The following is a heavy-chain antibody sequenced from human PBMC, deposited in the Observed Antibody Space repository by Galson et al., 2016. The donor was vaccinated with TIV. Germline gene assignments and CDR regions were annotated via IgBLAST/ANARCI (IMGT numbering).Heavy chain of an antibody. J-gene: IGHJ6*03. Sequence: SLRLSCATSGFTFSSYGIHWVRQAPGKGLEWVAFIRYDGSNKYYADSVNGRFTISRDNSKNTVSLQMNGLRAEDTALYCCAKDSTTTLYYMDVWQRDHGHRLL. CDR3: AKDSTTTLYYMDV. CDR2: IRYDGSNK. D-gene: IGHD4-17*01. V-gene: IGHV3-30*02. CDR1: GFTFSSYG.